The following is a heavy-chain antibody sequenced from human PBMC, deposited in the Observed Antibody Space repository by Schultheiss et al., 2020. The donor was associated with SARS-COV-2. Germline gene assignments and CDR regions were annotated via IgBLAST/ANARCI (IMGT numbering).Heavy chain of an antibody. J-gene: IGHJ3*02. CDR1: GGSISSYY. V-gene: IGHV2-70*11. D-gene: IGHD3-3*01. CDR3: ARPRYYDFWSGAFDI. Sequence: SLSLTCTVSGGSISSYYWSWIRQPPGKALEWLARIDWDDDKYYSTSLKTRLTISKDPSKNQVVLTMTNMDPVDTATYFCARPRYYDFWSGAFDIWGQGTMVTVSS. CDR2: IDWDDDK.